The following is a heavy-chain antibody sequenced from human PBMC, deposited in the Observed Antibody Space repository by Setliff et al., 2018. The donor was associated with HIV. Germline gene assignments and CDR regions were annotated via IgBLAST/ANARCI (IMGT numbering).Heavy chain of an antibody. J-gene: IGHJ4*02. CDR1: GYTFTNHW. Sequence: GESLKISCQASGYTFTNHWIGWVRQMPGEGLEWMAIIYPGDSDVRYNPSFQGQVTVSVDKSINTAYLEWSSLKASDTATYYCAREHRLCSGERCVLPDYWGQGTLVTVSS. CDR2: IYPGDSDV. D-gene: IGHD2-15*01. V-gene: IGHV5-51*01. CDR3: AREHRLCSGERCVLPDY.